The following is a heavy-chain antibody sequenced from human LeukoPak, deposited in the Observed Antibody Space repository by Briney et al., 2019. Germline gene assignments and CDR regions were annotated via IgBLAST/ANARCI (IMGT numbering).Heavy chain of an antibody. J-gene: IGHJ6*03. D-gene: IGHD3-10*01. CDR3: ARDSGYNYYYYMDV. V-gene: IGHV3-11*04. CDR2: ISSSGSTI. Sequence: GGSLRLSCAASGFTFSDYYMSWIRQAPGKGLEWVSYISSSGSTIYYADSVKGRFTISRDNAKNSLYLQMNSLRAEDTAVYYCARDSGYNYYYYMDVWGKGTTVTVSS. CDR1: GFTFSDYY.